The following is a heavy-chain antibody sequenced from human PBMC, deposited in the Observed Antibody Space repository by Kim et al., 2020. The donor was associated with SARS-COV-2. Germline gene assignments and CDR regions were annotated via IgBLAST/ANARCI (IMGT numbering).Heavy chain of an antibody. CDR3: TSVTGTTLACWGAFD. Sequence: GGSLRLSCAASGFTFSGSAMHWVRQASGKGLEWVCRIRSKANSYATAYAASVNGRFSISRDDSKNTAYLQMNSRQNEDTAVYDCTSVTGTTLACWGAFD. CDR2: IRSKANSYAT. V-gene: IGHV3-73*01. CDR1: GFTFSGSA. D-gene: IGHD1-1*01. J-gene: IGHJ3*02.